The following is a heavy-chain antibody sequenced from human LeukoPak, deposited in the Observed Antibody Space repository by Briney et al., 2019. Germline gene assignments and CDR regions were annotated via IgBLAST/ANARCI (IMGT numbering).Heavy chain of an antibody. V-gene: IGHV3-33*08. CDR1: GFTFSSYA. CDR3: ARDVDTAMVDY. J-gene: IGHJ4*02. Sequence: PGRSLRLSCAASGFTFSSYAMHWVRQAPGKGLEWVAVIWYDGSNKYYADSVKGRFTISRDNSKNTLYLQMNSLRAEDTAVYYCARDVDTAMVDYWGQGTLVTVSS. CDR2: IWYDGSNK. D-gene: IGHD5-18*01.